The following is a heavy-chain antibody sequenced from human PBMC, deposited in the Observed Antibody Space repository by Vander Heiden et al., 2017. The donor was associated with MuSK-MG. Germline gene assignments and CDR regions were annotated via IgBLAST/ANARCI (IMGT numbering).Heavy chain of an antibody. CDR1: GFTFSSYG. V-gene: IGHV3-33*01. D-gene: IGHD6-19*01. J-gene: IGHJ4*02. CDR2: IWYDGSNK. Sequence: QVQLVESGGGVVQPGRSLRLSCAPSGFTFSSYGMHWVGQAPGKGLEWVAVIWYDGSNKYYADSVKGRFTISRDNSKNTLYLQMNSLRAEDTAVYYCARDRIAVATTLNYWGQGTLVTVSS. CDR3: ARDRIAVATTLNY.